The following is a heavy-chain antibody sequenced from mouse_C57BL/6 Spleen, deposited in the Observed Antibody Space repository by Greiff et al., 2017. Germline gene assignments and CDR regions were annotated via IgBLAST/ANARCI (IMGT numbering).Heavy chain of an antibody. CDR3: ASPGFHGYYLAY. Sequence: EVKLMESGPELVKPGASVKISCKASGYSFTDYNMNWVKQSNGKSLEWIGVINPNYGTTSYNQKFKGKATLTVDQSSSTAYMQLNSLTSEDSAVYYCASPGFHGYYLAYWGQGTLVTVSA. CDR1: GYSFTDYN. V-gene: IGHV1-39*01. J-gene: IGHJ3*01. CDR2: INPNYGTT. D-gene: IGHD2-3*01.